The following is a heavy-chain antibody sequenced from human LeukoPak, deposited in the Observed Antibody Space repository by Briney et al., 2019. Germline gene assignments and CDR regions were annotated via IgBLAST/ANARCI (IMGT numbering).Heavy chain of an antibody. CDR3: ARDRSYGSGSYGFGY. D-gene: IGHD3-10*01. CDR1: GGSISSYY. Sequence: SETLSLTCTVSGGSISSYYWSWIRQPPGKGLEWIGYIYYSGSTNYNPSLKSRVTISVDTSKNQLSLKLSSVTAADTAVYYCARDRSYGSGSYGFGYWGQGTLVTVSS. J-gene: IGHJ4*02. CDR2: IYYSGST. V-gene: IGHV4-59*01.